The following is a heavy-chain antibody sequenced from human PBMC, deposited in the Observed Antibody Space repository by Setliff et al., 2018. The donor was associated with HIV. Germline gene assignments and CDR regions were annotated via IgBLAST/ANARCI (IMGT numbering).Heavy chain of an antibody. Sequence: SETLSLTCTVSGGSISSHYWSWIRLPPGEGLKWIVSFYHSGDTYYNPSLKSRVTISVDTSKNQFSLKLSSVTAADTAVYYCARRDQYGGSPYFESWGQGALVTVSS. J-gene: IGHJ4*02. CDR3: ARRDQYGGSPYFES. CDR1: GGSISSHY. CDR2: FYHSGDT. V-gene: IGHV4-59*08. D-gene: IGHD3-10*01.